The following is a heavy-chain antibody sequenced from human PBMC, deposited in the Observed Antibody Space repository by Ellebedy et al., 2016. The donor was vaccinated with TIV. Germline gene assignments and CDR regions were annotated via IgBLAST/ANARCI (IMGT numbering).Heavy chain of an antibody. CDR3: ARGSPPGYDSSGRHFDY. Sequence: SETLSLTCTVSGGSISSYYWSWIRQPPGKGLEWIGYIYYSGSTNYNPSLKSRVTISVDTSKNQFSLKLSSVTAADTAVYYCARGSPPGYDSSGRHFDYWGQGTLVTVSS. J-gene: IGHJ4*02. CDR1: GGSISSYY. D-gene: IGHD3-22*01. V-gene: IGHV4-59*01. CDR2: IYYSGST.